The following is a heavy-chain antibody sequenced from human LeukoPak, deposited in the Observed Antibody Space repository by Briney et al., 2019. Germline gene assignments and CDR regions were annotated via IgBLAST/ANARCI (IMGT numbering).Heavy chain of an antibody. CDR2: ISSSSSYT. CDR3: ARDKGRYFDWLLPHDAFDI. CDR1: GFTFSDYY. D-gene: IGHD3-9*01. Sequence: GGSLRLSCAASGFTFSDYYMSWIPQAPGKGLEWVSYISSSSSYTNYADSVKGRFTISRDNAKNSLYLQMNSLRAEDTAVYYCARDKGRYFDWLLPHDAFDIWGQGTMVTVSS. V-gene: IGHV3-11*06. J-gene: IGHJ3*02.